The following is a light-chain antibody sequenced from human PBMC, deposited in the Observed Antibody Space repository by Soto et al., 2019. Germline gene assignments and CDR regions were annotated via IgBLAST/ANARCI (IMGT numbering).Light chain of an antibody. V-gene: IGKV1-39*01. CDR3: QQSSSTPQT. CDR2: VAS. J-gene: IGKJ4*01. Sequence: DIQMTQSPSSLSASVGDRVTITCRASQSIGSYLSWYQQKPGKAPKLLINVASTLQSGVPSRFSGGGSGTDFTLAISSLQPEDFATYYCQQSSSTPQTFGGGTRVEIK. CDR1: QSIGSY.